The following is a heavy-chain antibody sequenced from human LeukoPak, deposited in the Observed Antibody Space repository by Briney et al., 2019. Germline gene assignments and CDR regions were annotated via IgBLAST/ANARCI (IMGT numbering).Heavy chain of an antibody. Sequence: SETLSLTCTVAGASVSTSPYYWSWIRQPPGNGLEYIGYISYRGSTDYNPSLNSRVTISVDTSENQFSLRLNYVTAADTAVYYCAILTYDERGSDLFDYWGQGTLVTVSS. CDR1: GASVSTSPYY. CDR3: AILTYDERGSDLFDY. CDR2: ISYRGST. V-gene: IGHV4-61*01. D-gene: IGHD5-12*01. J-gene: IGHJ4*02.